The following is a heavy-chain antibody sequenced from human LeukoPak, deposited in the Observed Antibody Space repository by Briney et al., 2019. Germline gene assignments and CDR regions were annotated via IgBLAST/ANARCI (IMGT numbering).Heavy chain of an antibody. Sequence: SETLSLTCTVSGGSFSSGSYYWSWIRQPPGKGLEWIGYIYYSGSNNYNPSLKSRVTISVDTSKNQFSLKLSSVTAADTAVYYCAREPFTVTTVWFDPWGQGTLVTVSS. D-gene: IGHD4-17*01. J-gene: IGHJ5*02. CDR3: AREPFTVTTVWFDP. CDR2: IYYSGSN. V-gene: IGHV4-61*01. CDR1: GGSFSSGSYY.